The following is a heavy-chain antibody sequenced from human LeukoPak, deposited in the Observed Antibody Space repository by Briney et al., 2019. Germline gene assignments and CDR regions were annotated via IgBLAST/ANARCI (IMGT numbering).Heavy chain of an antibody. Sequence: GGSLRLSCAASGFTFNIYEMNWVRQAPGKGLEWVSYISSSGVTIYYADSVKGRFTISRDNAKNSLYLQMNSLRAEDTAVYYCATDILTGYYTDAFGIWGQGTMVTVSS. CDR3: ATDILTGYYTDAFGI. V-gene: IGHV3-48*03. J-gene: IGHJ3*02. CDR1: GFTFNIYE. CDR2: ISSSGVTI. D-gene: IGHD3-9*01.